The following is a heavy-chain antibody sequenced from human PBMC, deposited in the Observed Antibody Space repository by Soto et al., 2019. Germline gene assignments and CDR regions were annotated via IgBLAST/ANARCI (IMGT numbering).Heavy chain of an antibody. D-gene: IGHD1-26*01. CDR1: GFTFSSYG. V-gene: IGHV3-30*18. J-gene: IGHJ6*02. Sequence: QVQLVESGGGVVQPGRSLRLSCAASGFTFSSYGMHWVRQAPGKGLEWVSVISYDGSNKYYADSVKGRFTISRDNSKNTLYLQMNSLRAEDTAVYYCAKLGARASIDYDYYGMDVWGQGTTVTVSS. CDR3: AKLGARASIDYDYYGMDV. CDR2: ISYDGSNK.